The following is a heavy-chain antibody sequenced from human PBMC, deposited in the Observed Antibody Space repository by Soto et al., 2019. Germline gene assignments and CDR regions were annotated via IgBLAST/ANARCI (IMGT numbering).Heavy chain of an antibody. J-gene: IGHJ3*02. CDR3: AGGLGAFDI. V-gene: IGHV4-59*08. Sequence: QVQLQESGPGLVKPSETLSLTCTVSAGSISSYYWSWIRQPPGKGLEWIGYIYFTGSTNYTPSLKSRVTISVDTSKNQFSLALSSVTAADTAVYYCAGGLGAFDIWGQGTMVTVSS. CDR2: IYFTGST. CDR1: AGSISSYY. D-gene: IGHD3-16*01.